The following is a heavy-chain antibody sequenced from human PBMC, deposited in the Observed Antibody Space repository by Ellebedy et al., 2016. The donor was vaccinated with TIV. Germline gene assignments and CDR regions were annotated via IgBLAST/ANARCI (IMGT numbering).Heavy chain of an antibody. CDR3: ARDLGNTYDPDAFDL. CDR1: GFNFSNAW. CDR2: IKSKGDGGSK. Sequence: GGSLRLSCAASGFNFSNAWMTWVRQVPGKGLEWVGRIKSKGDGGSKDSAAPVKGRFTVSRDDSKNTVHLQMDSLKTEDTAIYYCARDLGNTYDPDAFDLWGQGTMVTVSS. V-gene: IGHV3-15*01. D-gene: IGHD5-18*01. J-gene: IGHJ3*01.